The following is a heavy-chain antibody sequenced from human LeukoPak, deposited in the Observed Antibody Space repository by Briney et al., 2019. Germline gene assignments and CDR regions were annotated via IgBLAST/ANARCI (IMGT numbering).Heavy chain of an antibody. CDR1: GFTFSSYE. V-gene: IGHV3-48*03. CDR2: ISSSGSTI. Sequence: SGGSLRLSCAASGFTFSSYEMNWVRQAPGKGLEWVSYISSSGSTIYYADSVKGRFTISRDNAKNSLYLKMNSLRAEDTAVYYCAREYPIAAAGLWGQGTLVTVSS. CDR3: AREYPIAAAGL. D-gene: IGHD6-13*01. J-gene: IGHJ4*02.